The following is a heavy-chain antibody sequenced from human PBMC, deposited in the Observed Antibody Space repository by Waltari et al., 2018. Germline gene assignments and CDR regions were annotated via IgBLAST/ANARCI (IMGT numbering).Heavy chain of an antibody. J-gene: IGHJ5*02. Sequence: VQLVESGGGVVQPGRSLRLSCAASGFIFSSHGIHWIRQGPGRGLEWGAFISYDGSEKQYADSVNGRFTISRDNSNNTVSLQMNSLRDDDTSFYYCARDSAIRFLQWLPQSKWFDPWGQGTLVIVSS. D-gene: IGHD3-3*01. CDR3: ARDSAIRFLQWLPQSKWFDP. CDR2: ISYDGSEK. CDR1: GFIFSSHG. V-gene: IGHV3-33*05.